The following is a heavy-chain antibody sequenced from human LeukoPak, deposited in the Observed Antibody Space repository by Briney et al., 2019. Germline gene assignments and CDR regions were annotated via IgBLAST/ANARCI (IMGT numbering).Heavy chain of an antibody. D-gene: IGHD5-18*01. J-gene: IGHJ4*02. CDR1: GGSISSYY. CDR3: ARVRGYNYGLFDH. Sequence: SETLSLTCTVSGGSISSYYWSWIRQPPGKGLEWIGYIYYSGSTNYNPSLKSRVTISVDTSKNQFSLKLSSVTAADTALYYCARVRGYNYGLFDHWGQGTLATVSS. CDR2: IYYSGST. V-gene: IGHV4-59*08.